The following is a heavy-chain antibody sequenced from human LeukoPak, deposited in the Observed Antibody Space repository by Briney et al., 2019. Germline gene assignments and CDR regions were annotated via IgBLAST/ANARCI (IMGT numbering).Heavy chain of an antibody. Sequence: PGGSLRLSCAASGFTFSSYGMHWVRRAPGKGLEWVAFIRYDGSNKYYADSVKGRFTISRDNSKNTLYLQMNSLRAEDTAVYYCGTSYCSGGSCLNDYWGQGTLVTVSS. J-gene: IGHJ4*02. CDR3: GTSYCSGGSCLNDY. V-gene: IGHV3-30*02. D-gene: IGHD2-15*01. CDR1: GFTFSSYG. CDR2: IRYDGSNK.